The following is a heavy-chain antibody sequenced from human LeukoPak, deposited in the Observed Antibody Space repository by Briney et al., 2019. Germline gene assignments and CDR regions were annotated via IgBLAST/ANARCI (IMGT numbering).Heavy chain of an antibody. J-gene: IGHJ4*02. D-gene: IGHD3-10*01. CDR1: GFTFNGYS. CDR2: ISSSGSTM. CDR3: AKDRAMVRGVIITTDY. V-gene: IGHV3-48*01. Sequence: GGSLRLSCAASGFTFNGYSMNWARQAPGKGLEWISYISSSGSTMAYADSVKGRFTISRDNSKNTLYLQMNSLRAEDTAVYYCAKDRAMVRGVIITTDYWGQGTLVTVSS.